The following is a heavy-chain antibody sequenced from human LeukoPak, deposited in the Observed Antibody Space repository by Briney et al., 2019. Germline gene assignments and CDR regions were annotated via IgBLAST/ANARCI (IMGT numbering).Heavy chain of an antibody. CDR1: GFTFSSYS. CDR2: ISSSSSYI. V-gene: IGHV3-21*01. Sequence: RGSLRLSCVASGFTFSSYSMNWVRQAPGKGLEWVSSISSSSSYIYYADSVKSRFTISRDNAKNSLSLQTNSLRAEATAVYNCARDPYDSSGSGFDYWGQETLVTVSS. CDR3: ARDPYDSSGSGFDY. D-gene: IGHD3-22*01. J-gene: IGHJ4*02.